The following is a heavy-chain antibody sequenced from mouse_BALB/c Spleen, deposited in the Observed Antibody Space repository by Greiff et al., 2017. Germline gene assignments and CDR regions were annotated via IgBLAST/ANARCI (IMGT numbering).Heavy chain of an antibody. V-gene: IGHV2-6-7*01. J-gene: IGHJ4*01. D-gene: IGHD2-4*01. CDR3: ARAYYDYDESPYAMDY. Sequence: VQLQQSGPGLVAPSQSLSITCTVSGFSLTGYGVNWVRQPPGKGLEWLGMIWGDGSTDYNSALKSRLSISKDNSKSQVFLKMNSLQTDDTARYYCARAYYDYDESPYAMDYWGQGTSVTVSS. CDR1: GFSLTGYG. CDR2: IWGDGST.